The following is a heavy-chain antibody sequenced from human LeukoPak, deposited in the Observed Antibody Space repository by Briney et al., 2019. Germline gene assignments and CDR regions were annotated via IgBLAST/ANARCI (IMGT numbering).Heavy chain of an antibody. D-gene: IGHD3-22*01. CDR3: ARDSSGYYLEYYFDY. CDR2: INHSGST. J-gene: IGHJ4*02. CDR1: GGSFSGYY. Sequence: PSETLSLTCAVYGGSFSGYYCSWLRQPPGKGLEWIGEINHSGSTNYNPSLKSRVTISVDTSKNQFSLKLSSVTAADTAVYYCARDSSGYYLEYYFDYWGQGTLVTVSS. V-gene: IGHV4-34*01.